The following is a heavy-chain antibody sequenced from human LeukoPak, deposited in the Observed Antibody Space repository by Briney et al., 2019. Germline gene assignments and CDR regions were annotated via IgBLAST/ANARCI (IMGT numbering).Heavy chain of an antibody. V-gene: IGHV3-64D*06. CDR2: ISSNGGST. J-gene: IGHJ4*02. CDR3: VKERGGSATGTTPYFDY. D-gene: IGHD1-1*01. CDR1: GFTFSSYA. Sequence: GGSLRLSCSASGFTFSSYAMRWVRQAPGKGLEYVSAISSNGGSTYYADSVKGRFTISRDNSKNTLYLQMSSLRAEDTAVYYCVKERGGSATGTTPYFDYWGQGTLVTVSS.